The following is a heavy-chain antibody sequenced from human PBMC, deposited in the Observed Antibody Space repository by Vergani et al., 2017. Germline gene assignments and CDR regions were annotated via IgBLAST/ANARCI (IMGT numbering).Heavy chain of an antibody. Sequence: QGQLAQSGAEVKKPGSSVKVSCKASGGTFSSNSISWVRQAPGQGLEWMGRIIPNSGGTNYAQKFQGRVTMTRDTSISTAYMELSRLRSDDTAVYYCTRGWYYDSIAYWAYWGQGTLVTVSS. CDR1: GGTFSSNS. J-gene: IGHJ4*02. CDR3: TRGWYYDSIAYWAY. V-gene: IGHV1-2*02. D-gene: IGHD3-22*01. CDR2: IIPNSGGT.